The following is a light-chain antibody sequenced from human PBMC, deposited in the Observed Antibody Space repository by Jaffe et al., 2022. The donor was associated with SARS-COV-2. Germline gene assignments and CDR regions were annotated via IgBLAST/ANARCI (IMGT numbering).Light chain of an antibody. CDR2: AAS. Sequence: DIQMTQSPSSLSASVGDRVTITCRASQSISSYLNWYQHKPGTAPKLLIYAASSLQSGVPSRFSGSGSGTDFTLTISSLQPEDFAAYYCQQSYSTPMSTFGQGTKLEIK. CDR3: QQSYSTPMST. J-gene: IGKJ2*01. CDR1: QSISSY. V-gene: IGKV1-39*01.